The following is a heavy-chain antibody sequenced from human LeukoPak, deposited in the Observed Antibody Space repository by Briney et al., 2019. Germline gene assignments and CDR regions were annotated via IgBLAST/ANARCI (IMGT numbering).Heavy chain of an antibody. V-gene: IGHV4-59*12. D-gene: IGHD5-24*01. CDR3: ARVGDVDSRPLTY. J-gene: IGHJ4*02. CDR2: IFYSGNT. Sequence: PSETLSLTCTVSGGSISSYYWSWVRQPPGKGLEWIGYIFYSGNTNYNPSLKSRVTISLDMSKNQFSLRLSSVTAADTAVYYCARVGDVDSRPLTYWGQGTLVTVSS. CDR1: GGSISSYY.